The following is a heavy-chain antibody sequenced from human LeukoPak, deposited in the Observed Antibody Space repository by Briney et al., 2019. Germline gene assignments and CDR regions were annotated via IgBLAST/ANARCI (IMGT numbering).Heavy chain of an antibody. D-gene: IGHD4-17*01. J-gene: IGHJ4*02. Sequence: GGSLRLSCAASGFTFRSYGMHWGCQAPGKGLEWVAVIWYDGSNKYYADSVKGRFTISRDNSKNTLYLQMNSLRAEDTAVYSCAREAVTTPSFDYWGQGTLVTVSS. V-gene: IGHV3-33*01. CDR2: IWYDGSNK. CDR3: AREAVTTPSFDY. CDR1: GFTFRSYG.